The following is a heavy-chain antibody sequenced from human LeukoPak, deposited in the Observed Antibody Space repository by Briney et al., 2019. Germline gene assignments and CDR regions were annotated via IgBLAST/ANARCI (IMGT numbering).Heavy chain of an antibody. J-gene: IGHJ4*02. D-gene: IGHD3-22*01. CDR3: ARVGYYDSSAYLDY. V-gene: IGHV3-53*01. CDR2: IYSGGST. Sequence: PGGSLRLSCAASGFTFSDYYMSWIRQAPGKGLEWVSVIYSGGSTYYADSVKGRFTISRDNSKNTLYLQMNSLRAEDTAVYYCARVGYYDSSAYLDYWGQGPLVTVSS. CDR1: GFTFSDYY.